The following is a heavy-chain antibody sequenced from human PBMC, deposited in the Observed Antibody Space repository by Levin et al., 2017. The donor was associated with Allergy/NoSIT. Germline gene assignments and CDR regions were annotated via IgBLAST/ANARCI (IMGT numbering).Heavy chain of an antibody. J-gene: IGHJ4*02. CDR3: ARSGSTWLQLRGFDF. D-gene: IGHD5-24*01. CDR1: GGSISSGGSY. CDR2: IWDSGNT. Sequence: SETLSLTCTVSGGSISSGGSYWSWIRQHPGMGLEWIGYIWDSGNTLYNPSLESRLTMSIDTSKNKSSLKLSSVTAADTAVYFCARSGSTWLQLRGFDFWGRGTLVTVSS. V-gene: IGHV4-31*03.